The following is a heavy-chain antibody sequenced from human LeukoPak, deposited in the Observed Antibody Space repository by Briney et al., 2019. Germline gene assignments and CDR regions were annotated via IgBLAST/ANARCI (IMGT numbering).Heavy chain of an antibody. J-gene: IGHJ3*02. CDR3: ARDKPPYDSSGYYVRGAFDI. Sequence: GGSLRLSCAASGFTFSSYWMHWVRQAPGKGLVWVSRINSDGSSTSYADSVKGRFTISRDNAKNTLYLQMNSLRAEDTAVYYCARDKPPYDSSGYYVRGAFDIWGQGTMVTVSS. V-gene: IGHV3-74*01. CDR1: GFTFSSYW. D-gene: IGHD3-22*01. CDR2: INSDGSST.